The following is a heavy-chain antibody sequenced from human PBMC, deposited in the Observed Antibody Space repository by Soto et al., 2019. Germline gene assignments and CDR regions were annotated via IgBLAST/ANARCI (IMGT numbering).Heavy chain of an antibody. J-gene: IGHJ4*02. Sequence: ASVKVSCKASGYTFTSYGISWVRQAPGQGLEWMGWISAYNGNTNYAQKLQGRVTMTTDTSTSTAYMELRSLRSDDTAVYYCARGMGHYDFWSGYDTLGAHFDYWGQGTLVTVSS. CDR2: ISAYNGNT. CDR3: ARGMGHYDFWSGYDTLGAHFDY. CDR1: GYTFTSYG. V-gene: IGHV1-18*01. D-gene: IGHD3-3*01.